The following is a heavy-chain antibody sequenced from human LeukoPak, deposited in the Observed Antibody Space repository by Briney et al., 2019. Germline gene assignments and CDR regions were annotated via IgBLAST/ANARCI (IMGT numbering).Heavy chain of an antibody. J-gene: IGHJ4*02. V-gene: IGHV1-46*01. D-gene: IGHD3-22*01. CDR2: INPSGGST. CDR3: ARDGHYYDSSGYYDY. CDR1: GYTFTSYD. Sequence: ASVKVSCKASGYTFTSYDINWVRQAPGQGPEWMGIINPSGGSTSYAQKFQGRVTMTRDTSTSTVYMELSSLRSEDTAVYYCARDGHYYDSSGYYDYWGQGTLVTVSS.